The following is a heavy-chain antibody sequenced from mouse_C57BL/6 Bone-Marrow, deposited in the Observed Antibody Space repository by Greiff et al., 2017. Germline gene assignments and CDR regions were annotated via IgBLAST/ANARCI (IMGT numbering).Heavy chain of an antibody. V-gene: IGHV5-6*02. D-gene: IGHD4-1*01. Sequence: DVKLVESGGDLVKPGGSLKLSCAASGFNFSSYGMSWVRQTPDKRLEWVATISSGGSYTYYPDSVKGRFTISRDNAKNTLYLQMSSLKSEDTAMYYCARRDWDAFAYWGQGTLVTVSA. CDR3: ARRDWDAFAY. CDR1: GFNFSSYG. J-gene: IGHJ3*01. CDR2: ISSGGSYT.